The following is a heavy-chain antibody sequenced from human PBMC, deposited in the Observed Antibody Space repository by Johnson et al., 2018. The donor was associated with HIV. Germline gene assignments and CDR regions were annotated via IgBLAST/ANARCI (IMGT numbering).Heavy chain of an antibody. J-gene: IGHJ3*01. Sequence: VQLVESGGGLIQPGGSLRLSCAASEFTVSGGYMNWVRQAPGKGLEWVSVIYSGSTIYYADSVKGRFTISRDNAKNSLYLQMNSLRAEDTAVYYCARGSRYTYDNDDAYLLHAFDFWGQGTMVAVSS. CDR3: ARGSRYTYDNDDAYLLHAFDF. V-gene: IGHV3-53*01. CDR2: IYSGSTI. D-gene: IGHD3-22*01. CDR1: EFTVSGGY.